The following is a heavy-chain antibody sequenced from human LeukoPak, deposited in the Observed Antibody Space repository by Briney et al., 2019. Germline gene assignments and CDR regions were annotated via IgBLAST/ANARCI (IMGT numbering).Heavy chain of an antibody. D-gene: IGHD3-10*01. Sequence: SETLSLTCTVYGGSFSGYYWSWIRQPPGKGLEWIGEINHSGSTNYNPSLKSRVTISVDTSKNQFSLKLSSVTAADTAVYYCARAGMYYYGSGSYYRKDLFDYWGQGTLVTVSS. CDR2: INHSGST. CDR1: GGSFSGYY. V-gene: IGHV4-34*01. J-gene: IGHJ4*02. CDR3: ARAGMYYYGSGSYYRKDLFDY.